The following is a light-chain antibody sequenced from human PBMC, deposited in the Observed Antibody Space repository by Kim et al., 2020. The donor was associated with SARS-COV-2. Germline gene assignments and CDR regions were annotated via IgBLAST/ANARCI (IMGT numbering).Light chain of an antibody. CDR3: QQSNSSPPT. CDR1: QTISNY. J-gene: IGKJ3*01. V-gene: IGKV1-39*01. CDR2: GAT. Sequence: DIQMTQSPSSLSAAVGDRVTITCRASQTISNYLNWYQQRPGNAPNLLIYGATRLQNEVPSRFHGSGSGTQFTLTISGLQPEDFATYFCQQSNSSPPTFGPGTNVDIK.